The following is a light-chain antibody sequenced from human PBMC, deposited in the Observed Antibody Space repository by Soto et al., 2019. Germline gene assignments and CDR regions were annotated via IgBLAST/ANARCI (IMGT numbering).Light chain of an antibody. CDR2: DAS. V-gene: IGKV1-33*01. J-gene: IGKJ4*01. CDR3: QQYEELPLT. Sequence: DVQLTQSPSTLSASVGDRVAITCQASQNIVNYLNWFQHRPGKAPQLLISDASHLEPGVPSRFSGQRAGTDFTLIINNLQPEDFATYYCQQYEELPLTFGGGTMV. CDR1: QNIVNY.